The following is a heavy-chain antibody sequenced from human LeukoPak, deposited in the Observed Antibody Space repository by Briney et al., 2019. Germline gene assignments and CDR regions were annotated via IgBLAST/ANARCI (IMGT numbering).Heavy chain of an antibody. V-gene: IGHV4-34*01. Sequence: PSETLSLTCAVYGGSFSGYYWSWIRQPPGKGLEWIGEINHSGSTNYNPSLKSRVTISVDTSKNQFSLKLSSVTAADTAVYYCARGRGYSYGRYFDYWGQGTLVTVSS. CDR1: GGSFSGYY. CDR3: ARGRGYSYGRYFDY. J-gene: IGHJ4*02. CDR2: INHSGST. D-gene: IGHD5-18*01.